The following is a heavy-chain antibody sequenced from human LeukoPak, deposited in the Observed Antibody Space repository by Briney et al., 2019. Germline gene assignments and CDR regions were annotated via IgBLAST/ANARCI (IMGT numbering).Heavy chain of an antibody. D-gene: IGHD2-2*01. V-gene: IGHV5-51*01. CDR1: GYSFTSYW. CDR3: ARPGYCSTSCYFFDAFDI. J-gene: IGHJ3*02. Sequence: LGESLKISCKGSGYSFTSYWIGWVRQMPGKGLEWMGIIYPGDSDTRYSPSFQGQVTISADKSISTAYLQWSSLKASDTAMYYCARPGYCSTSCYFFDAFDIWGQGTMVTVSS. CDR2: IYPGDSDT.